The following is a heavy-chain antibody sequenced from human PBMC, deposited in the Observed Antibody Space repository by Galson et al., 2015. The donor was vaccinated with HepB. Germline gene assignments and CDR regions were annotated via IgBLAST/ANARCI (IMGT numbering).Heavy chain of an antibody. CDR3: AGTTTVASFDY. V-gene: IGHV4-39*01. Sequence: SETLSLTCTVSGGSISSNSYYWGWIRQPPGKGLEWIGSIYYSGSTYYNPSLKSRVTISVDTSKNQFSLRLSSVTAADTAVYYCAGTTTVASFDYWGQGTLVTVSS. CDR1: GGSISSNSYY. J-gene: IGHJ4*02. D-gene: IGHD4-23*01. CDR2: IYYSGST.